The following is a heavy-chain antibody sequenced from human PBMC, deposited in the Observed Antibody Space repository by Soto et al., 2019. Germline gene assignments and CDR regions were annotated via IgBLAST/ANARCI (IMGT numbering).Heavy chain of an antibody. D-gene: IGHD6-19*01. CDR3: ARGGGLYSRAFIDY. CDR1: GFTVSSNY. CDR2: IYSGGST. V-gene: IGHV3-53*01. J-gene: IGHJ4*02. Sequence: EVQLVESGGGLIQPGGSLRLSCAASGFTVSSNYMSWVRQAPGKGLEWVSVIYSGGSTYYADSVKGRFTISRDNSKNTLYLQMNSLRAEDTAVYYCARGGGLYSRAFIDYWGQGTLVTVSS.